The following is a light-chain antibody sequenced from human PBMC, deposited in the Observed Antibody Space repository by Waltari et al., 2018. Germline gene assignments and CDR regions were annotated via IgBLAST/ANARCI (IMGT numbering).Light chain of an antibody. CDR2: RNN. CDR3: ASWNDRLRVV. Sequence: QSVLTQPPSVSGPPGQRVPISCSGTSSDIGSTYVYWYQHLPGMAPKLLIYRNNQRPSGFPARFSGSKSGTSASLAISGLRSEDEAEYHCASWNDRLRVVFGEGTKLTVL. CDR1: SSDIGSTY. V-gene: IGLV1-47*01. J-gene: IGLJ2*01.